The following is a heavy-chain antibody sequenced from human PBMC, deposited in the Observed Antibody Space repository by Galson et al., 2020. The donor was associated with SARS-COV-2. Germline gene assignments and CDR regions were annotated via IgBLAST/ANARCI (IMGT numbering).Heavy chain of an antibody. V-gene: IGHV5-51*01. CDR3: ARGEGFCSGGSCYSNY. J-gene: IGHJ4*02. D-gene: IGHD2-15*01. CDR2: IYPGDSDT. Sequence: GESLKISCKGSGYSFTSYWIGWVRQMPGKGLEWMGIIYPGDSDTRYSPSFRGQVTISADKSISTAYLQWSSLKASDTAMYYCARGEGFCSGGSCYSNYWGQGTLVTVSS. CDR1: GYSFTSYW.